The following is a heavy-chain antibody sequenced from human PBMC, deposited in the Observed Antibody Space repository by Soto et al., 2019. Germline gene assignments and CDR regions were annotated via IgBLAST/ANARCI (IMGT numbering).Heavy chain of an antibody. Sequence: GGSLRLSCVVSGFVFSNFGMHWVRQAPDKGLEWLAVIWYDGSKQYYGDSVKGRFTISRDNSKNTVYLQMNSLRVEDTAVYYCARFYYDSSGYLPSPYYYYYGMDVWGQGTTVTVSS. CDR1: GFVFSNFG. CDR3: ARFYYDSSGYLPSPYYYYYGMDV. CDR2: IWYDGSKQ. V-gene: IGHV3-33*01. J-gene: IGHJ6*02. D-gene: IGHD3-22*01.